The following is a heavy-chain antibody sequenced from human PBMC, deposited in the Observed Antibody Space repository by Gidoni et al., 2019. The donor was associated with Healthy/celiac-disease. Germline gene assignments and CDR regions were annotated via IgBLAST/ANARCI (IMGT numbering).Heavy chain of an antibody. CDR3: ARAKGQMGAV. J-gene: IGHJ4*02. CDR1: GFTFSSSS. V-gene: IGHV3-21*01. Sequence: EVQLVESGGGLVTPGGSLGLSCAASGFTFSSSSMNWVLQAPGKGMEWVSSISSSSSYIYYADSVKGRFTISRDNAKNSLYLQMNSLRAEDTAVYYCARAKGQMGAVWGQGTLVTVSS. CDR2: ISSSSSYI. D-gene: IGHD3-16*01.